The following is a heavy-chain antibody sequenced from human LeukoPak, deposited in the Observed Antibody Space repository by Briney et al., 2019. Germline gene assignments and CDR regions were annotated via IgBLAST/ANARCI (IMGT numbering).Heavy chain of an antibody. Sequence: GRSLRLSCAASGFTFSSYSMNWVRQAPGKGLEWVSSISSSSSYIYYADSVKGRFTISRDNAKNSLYLQMNSLRAEDTAVYYCASAGGWELQEAFDIWGQGTMVTVSS. CDR2: ISSSSSYI. CDR1: GFTFSSYS. CDR3: ASAGGWELQEAFDI. J-gene: IGHJ3*02. D-gene: IGHD1-26*01. V-gene: IGHV3-21*01.